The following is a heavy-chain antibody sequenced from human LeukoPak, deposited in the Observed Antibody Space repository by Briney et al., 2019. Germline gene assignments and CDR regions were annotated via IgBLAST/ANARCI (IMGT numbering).Heavy chain of an antibody. J-gene: IGHJ4*02. Sequence: GGSLRLSCAASGFTFSRFPMHWVRQAPGEGLEYVSAISSDGGATYYANSVRGRFTISRDNSRNTLYLQMGSLRAEDMAMYYCAREVAYYDYWGQGTLVTVSS. CDR3: AREVAYYDY. V-gene: IGHV3-64*01. D-gene: IGHD2-15*01. CDR2: ISSDGGAT. CDR1: GFTFSRFP.